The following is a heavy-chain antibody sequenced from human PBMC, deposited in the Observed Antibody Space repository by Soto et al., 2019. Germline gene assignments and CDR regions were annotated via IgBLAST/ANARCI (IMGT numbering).Heavy chain of an antibody. CDR3: ARDIAAAGSPDYNWFGP. CDR2: INHSGST. CDR1: GGSFSGYY. V-gene: IGHV4-34*01. Sequence: PSETLSLTCAVYGGSFSGYYWSWIRQPPGKGLEWIGEINHSGSTNYNPSLKSRLTISVDTSKNQFSLKVSSVTAADTAVYYCARDIAAAGSPDYNWFGPWGQGTLVTVSS. D-gene: IGHD6-13*01. J-gene: IGHJ5*02.